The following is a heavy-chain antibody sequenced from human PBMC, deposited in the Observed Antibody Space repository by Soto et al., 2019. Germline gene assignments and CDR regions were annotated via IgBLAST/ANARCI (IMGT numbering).Heavy chain of an antibody. Sequence: PSETLSLTCAVYGGSFSGYYWSWIRQPPEKGLEWIGEINHSGSTNYNPSLKSRVTISVDTSKNQFSLKLSSVTAADTAVYYCARDGGYCSGGSCPFDYWGQGTLVTVSS. J-gene: IGHJ4*02. CDR1: GGSFSGYY. V-gene: IGHV4-34*01. D-gene: IGHD2-15*01. CDR3: ARDGGYCSGGSCPFDY. CDR2: INHSGST.